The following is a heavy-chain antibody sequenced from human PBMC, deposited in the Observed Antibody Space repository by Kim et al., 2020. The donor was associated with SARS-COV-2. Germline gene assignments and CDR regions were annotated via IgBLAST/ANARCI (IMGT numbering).Heavy chain of an antibody. CDR2: GGT. J-gene: IGHJ4*02. V-gene: IGHV1-2*02. Sequence: GGTHFAQKLQGRGTMTRDMSINTAYMQLSSLGSDDTAIYYCARDGGGFDYWGQGTLVTVSP. CDR3: ARDGGGFDY.